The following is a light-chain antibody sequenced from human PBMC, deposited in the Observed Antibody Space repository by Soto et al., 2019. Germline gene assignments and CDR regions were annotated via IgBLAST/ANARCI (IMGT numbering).Light chain of an antibody. Sequence: EIVMTQSPATLSVSPGERATLSCRASQSVSSNLAWYQQKPGQAPRLLIYDSSTRATGIPARFSGSGSGTDFTLTITSLQSEDIAVYYCQQYDNWPPYTFGPGTKLHIK. CDR2: DSS. J-gene: IGKJ2*01. CDR3: QQYDNWPPYT. V-gene: IGKV3-15*01. CDR1: QSVSSN.